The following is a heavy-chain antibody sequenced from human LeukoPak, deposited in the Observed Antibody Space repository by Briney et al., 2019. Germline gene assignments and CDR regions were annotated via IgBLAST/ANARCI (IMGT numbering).Heavy chain of an antibody. CDR3: ARAVGATGAAFDI. D-gene: IGHD1-26*01. V-gene: IGHV1-69*05. CDR1: GGTSSSYA. J-gene: IGHJ3*02. CDR2: IIPIFGTA. Sequence: SVKVSCKAFGGTSSSYAFSWVRQAPGQGLEWMGRIIPIFGTANYAQKFQGRVTITTDESTSTAYMELSSLRSEDTAVYYCARAVGATGAAFDIWGQGTMVTVSS.